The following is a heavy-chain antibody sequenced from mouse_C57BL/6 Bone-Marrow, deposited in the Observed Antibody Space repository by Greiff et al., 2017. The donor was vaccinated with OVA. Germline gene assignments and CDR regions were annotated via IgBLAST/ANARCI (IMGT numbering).Heavy chain of an antibody. CDR3: ASAYYSNYVGFAY. CDR1: GFSLTSYG. CDR2: IWSGGST. Sequence: VQGVESGPGLVQPSQSLSITCTVSGFSLTSYGVHWVRQSPGKGLEWLGVIWSGGSTDYNAAFISRLSISKDNSKSQVFFKMNSLQADDTAIYYCASAYYSNYVGFAYWGQGTLVTVSA. D-gene: IGHD2-5*01. J-gene: IGHJ3*01. V-gene: IGHV2-2*01.